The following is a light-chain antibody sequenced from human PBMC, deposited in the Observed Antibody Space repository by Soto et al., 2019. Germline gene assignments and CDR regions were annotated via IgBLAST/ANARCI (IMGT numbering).Light chain of an antibody. J-gene: IGLJ2*01. CDR2: NNN. V-gene: IGLV1-44*01. CDR3: ASWDDSLNDVL. Sequence: QSVLTQPPSASGTPGQRVTISCSGSYPNFGSNIVNWYQHFPGTAPKLLIYNNNKRPSGVPDRFSASKSGTSVSLAISGLQSEDEAIYYCASWDDSLNDVLFGGGTKVTVL. CDR1: YPNFGSNI.